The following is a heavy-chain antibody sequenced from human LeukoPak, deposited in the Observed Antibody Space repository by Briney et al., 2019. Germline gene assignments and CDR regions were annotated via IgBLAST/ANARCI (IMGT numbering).Heavy chain of an antibody. Sequence: GGSLRLSCAASGFTFSSSWMNWVRQAPGKGLEWVSYISSSGSTIYYADSVKGRFTISRDNAKNSQYLQMNSLRAEDTAVYYCARDADYGSGLTFDYWGQGTLVTVSS. CDR2: ISSSGSTI. D-gene: IGHD3-10*01. V-gene: IGHV3-48*04. CDR1: GFTFSSSW. CDR3: ARDADYGSGLTFDY. J-gene: IGHJ4*02.